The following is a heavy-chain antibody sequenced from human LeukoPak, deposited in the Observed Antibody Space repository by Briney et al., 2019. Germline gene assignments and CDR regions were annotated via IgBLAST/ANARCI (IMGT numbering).Heavy chain of an antibody. CDR3: AKVRVSIAVALKPDFDY. D-gene: IGHD6-19*01. CDR2: ISYDGSNK. Sequence: QPGGSLRLSCAASGFTFSSYAMHWVRQAPGKGLEWVAVISYDGSNKYYADSVKGRFTISRDNSKNTLSLQMHNLRAEDTAVYYCAKVRVSIAVALKPDFDYWGQGTLVTVSS. V-gene: IGHV3-30*14. CDR1: GFTFSSYA. J-gene: IGHJ4*02.